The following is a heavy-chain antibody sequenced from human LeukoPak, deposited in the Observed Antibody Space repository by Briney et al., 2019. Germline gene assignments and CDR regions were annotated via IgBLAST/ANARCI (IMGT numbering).Heavy chain of an antibody. CDR3: ARKAGTILFEWFDP. D-gene: IGHD6-19*01. V-gene: IGHV1-2*02. J-gene: IGHJ5*02. CDR1: GYTFTGYY. Sequence: GASVKVSCKASGYTFTGYYMHWVRQAPGQGLEWMGWINPNSGGTNYAQKFQGRVTMTRDTSISTAYMELSRLRSDDTAVYYCARKAGTILFEWFDPWGQGTLVTVSS. CDR2: INPNSGGT.